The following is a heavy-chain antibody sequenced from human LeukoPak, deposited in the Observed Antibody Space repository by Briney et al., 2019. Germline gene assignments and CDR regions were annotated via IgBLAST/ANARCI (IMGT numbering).Heavy chain of an antibody. CDR3: ATGPHINENSSGWYATPKYWYFDL. V-gene: IGHV4-34*01. CDR2: INHSGST. D-gene: IGHD6-19*01. J-gene: IGHJ2*01. Sequence: SETLSLTCAVYGGSFSGYYWSWIRQPPGKGLEWIGEINHSGSTNYNPSLKSRVTISVDTSKNQFSLKLSPVTAADTAVYYCATGPHINENSSGWYATPKYWYFDLWGRGTLVTVSS. CDR1: GGSFSGYY.